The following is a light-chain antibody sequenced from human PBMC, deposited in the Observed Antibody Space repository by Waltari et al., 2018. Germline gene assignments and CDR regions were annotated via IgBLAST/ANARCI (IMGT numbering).Light chain of an antibody. J-gene: IGKJ1*01. V-gene: IGKV3-15*01. CDR2: DAS. CDR3: QQYNNWPLA. Sequence: EIVMTQSPATLSVSPWERATLSCRASQSVSSNLAWYQQKPGQAPRLLIYDASTRATGIPARFSGSGSGTEFTLTISGLQSEDFTVYYCQQYNNWPLAFGQGTKVEVK. CDR1: QSVSSN.